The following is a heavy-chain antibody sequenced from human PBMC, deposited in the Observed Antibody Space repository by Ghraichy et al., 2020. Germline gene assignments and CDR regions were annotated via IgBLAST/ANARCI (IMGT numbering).Heavy chain of an antibody. J-gene: IGHJ4*02. D-gene: IGHD1-26*01. Sequence: GGSLRLSCAASGFTASSNYMSWVRQAPGKGLEWVSVIYSGGSTYYADSVKGRFTISRDNSKNTMYLQMNSLRAEDTAVYYCARDRMGATILWGQGTLVTVSS. V-gene: IGHV3-53*01. CDR1: GFTASSNY. CDR3: ARDRMGATIL. CDR2: IYSGGST.